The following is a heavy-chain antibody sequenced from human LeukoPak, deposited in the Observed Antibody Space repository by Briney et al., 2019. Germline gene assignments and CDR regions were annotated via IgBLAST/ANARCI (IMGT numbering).Heavy chain of an antibody. CDR1: GFTFSNAW. D-gene: IGHD2-15*01. J-gene: IGHJ4*02. Sequence: PGGSLRLSCSASGFTFSNAWMSWVRQAPGKGLEWVGRIKSKTDGGTTDYAAPVKGRFTISRDDSKNTLYLQMNSLKTEDTAVYYCTTDCSGGSCYTGGYWGQGTLVTVSS. V-gene: IGHV3-15*01. CDR2: IKSKTDGGTT. CDR3: TTDCSGGSCYTGGY.